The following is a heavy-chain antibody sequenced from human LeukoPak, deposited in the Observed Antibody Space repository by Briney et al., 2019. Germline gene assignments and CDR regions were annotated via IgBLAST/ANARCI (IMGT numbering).Heavy chain of an antibody. D-gene: IGHD2-2*01. CDR3: ARVPTTYGDQLLSFFDY. J-gene: IGHJ4*02. CDR2: IIPIFGTA. V-gene: IGHV1-69*13. Sequence: GASVKVSCKASGGTFSSYAISWVRQAPGQGLEWMGGIIPIFGTANYAQKFQGRVTITADESTSTGYMELSSLRSEDTAVYYCARVPTTYGDQLLSFFDYWGQGTLVTVSS. CDR1: GGTFSSYA.